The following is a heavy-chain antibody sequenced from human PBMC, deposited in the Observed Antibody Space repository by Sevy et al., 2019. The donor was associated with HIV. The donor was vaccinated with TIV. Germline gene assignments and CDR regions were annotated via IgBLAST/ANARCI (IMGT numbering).Heavy chain of an antibody. CDR3: AKEGKNIRSWFDP. D-gene: IGHD3-3*02. CDR1: GYSFTNYG. Sequence: ASVKVSCKASGYSFTNYGIGWVRQAPGQGLEWMGWISGYNGYTNYPPNLQGRVTMTTDTSTSTAYMELRSLRSDDTAIYYCAKEGKNIRSWFDPWGQGTLVTVS. CDR2: ISGYNGYT. J-gene: IGHJ5*02. V-gene: IGHV1-18*01.